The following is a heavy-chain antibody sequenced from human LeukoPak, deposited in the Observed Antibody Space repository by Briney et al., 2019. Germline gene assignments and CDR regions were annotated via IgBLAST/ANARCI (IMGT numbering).Heavy chain of an antibody. CDR1: GFTFSSYW. V-gene: IGHV3-74*01. CDR2: INKDGSST. J-gene: IGHJ1*01. D-gene: IGHD4-17*01. CDR3: ARPLYGDFAKYFQR. Sequence: GGSLRLSCAASGFTFSSYWMHWVRQAPGKGLVWVSHINKDGSSTSYADSVKGRFTISRDNAKNTLYLQMSSLRAEDTALYYCARPLYGDFAKYFQRWGQGTLVTGSS.